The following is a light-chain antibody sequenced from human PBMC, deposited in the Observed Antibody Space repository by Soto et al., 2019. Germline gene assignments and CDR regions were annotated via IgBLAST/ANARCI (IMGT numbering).Light chain of an antibody. CDR1: QAINGY. J-gene: IGKJ2*01. V-gene: IGKV1-39*01. Sequence: DIQMTQSPSSLSASAGDRVTITCRASQAINGYLNWYQQKRGKAPKLLIFRASTLHSEVPSRFSGSGSGTEFTLTISGLQPEDLGTYYSQQSYTSPFTFGQGTRLEI. CDR3: QQSYTSPFT. CDR2: RAS.